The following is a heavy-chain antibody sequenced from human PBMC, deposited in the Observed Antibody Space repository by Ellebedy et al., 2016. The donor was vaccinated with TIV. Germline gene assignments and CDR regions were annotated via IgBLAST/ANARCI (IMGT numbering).Heavy chain of an antibody. J-gene: IGHJ2*01. D-gene: IGHD1-20*01. CDR2: IVVGSGNT. CDR3: AANLPTLTGSYWYFDL. Sequence: SVKVSCXASGFTFTSSAVQWVRQARGQRLEWIGWIVVGSGNTNYAQKFQERVTITRDMSTSTAYMELSSLRSEDTAVYYCAANLPTLTGSYWYFDLWGRGTLVTVSS. V-gene: IGHV1-58*01. CDR1: GFTFTSSA.